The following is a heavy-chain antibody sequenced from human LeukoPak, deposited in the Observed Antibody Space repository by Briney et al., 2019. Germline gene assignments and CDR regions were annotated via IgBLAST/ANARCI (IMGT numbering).Heavy chain of an antibody. CDR3: ARDVSRWGLAARPPFDY. V-gene: IGHV1-18*01. D-gene: IGHD6-6*01. J-gene: IGHJ4*02. Sequence: ASVKVSCKASGHTFISYGISWVRQAPGQGLEWMGWISAYNGNTDYAQNLQGRVTMTTDTSTSTAYMELRSLGSDDTAVYYCARDVSRWGLAARPPFDYWGQGTLVTVSS. CDR1: GHTFISYG. CDR2: ISAYNGNT.